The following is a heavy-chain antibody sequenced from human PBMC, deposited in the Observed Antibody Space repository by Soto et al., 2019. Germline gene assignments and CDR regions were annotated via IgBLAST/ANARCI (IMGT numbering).Heavy chain of an antibody. D-gene: IGHD2-8*01. CDR2: INHSGST. CDR1: GGSFSGYY. J-gene: IGHJ4*02. CDR3: ARRVVVLMVYAHIDY. Sequence: SETLSLTCAVYGGSFSGYYWSWIRQPPGKGLEWIGEINHSGSTNYNPSLKSRVTISVDTSKNQFSLKLSSVTAADTAVYYCARRVVVLMVYAHIDYWGQGTLVTVSS. V-gene: IGHV4-34*01.